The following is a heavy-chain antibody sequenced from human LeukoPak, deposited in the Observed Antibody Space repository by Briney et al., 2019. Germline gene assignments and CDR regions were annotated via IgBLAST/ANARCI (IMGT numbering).Heavy chain of an antibody. CDR1: GFTFSSYA. J-gene: IGHJ4*02. V-gene: IGHV3-30-3*01. D-gene: IGHD3-10*01. CDR3: ARDYYGSGRYIDY. Sequence: GGSLRLSCAASGFTFSSYAMHWVRQAPGKGLEWVGVISYDGSNKYYADSVKGRFTISRDNSKNTLYLQMNSLRAEDTAVYYCARDYYGSGRYIDYWGQGTLVTVSS. CDR2: ISYDGSNK.